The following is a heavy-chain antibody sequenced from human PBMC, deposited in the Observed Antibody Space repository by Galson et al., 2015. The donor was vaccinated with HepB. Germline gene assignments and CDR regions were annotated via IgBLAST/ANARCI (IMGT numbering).Heavy chain of an antibody. CDR1: GLTFSDFY. CDR2: ISDSGRTK. Sequence: SLRLSCAASGLTFSDFYMSWMRQAPGKGLEWISYISDSGRTKYYADSVKGRFTTSRDNAKNSLHLQMNSLRAEDTAVYYCARDGAGVVPPNPSDAFDIWGQGTMVTVSP. D-gene: IGHD2-2*01. V-gene: IGHV3-11*01. CDR3: ARDGAGVVPPNPSDAFDI. J-gene: IGHJ3*02.